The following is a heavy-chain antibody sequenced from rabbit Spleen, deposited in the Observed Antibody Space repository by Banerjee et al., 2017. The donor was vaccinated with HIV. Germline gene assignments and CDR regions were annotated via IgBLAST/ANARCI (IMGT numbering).Heavy chain of an antibody. CDR3: ARGGGL. CDR2: IDPVFGSA. V-gene: IGHV1S7*01. J-gene: IGHJ6*01. CDR1: GFSFSGGYY. Sequence: QQLVESGGGLVKPGASLTLTCKASGFSFSGGYYISWVRQAPGKGLEWIGYIDPVFGSAYYASWVNGRFSISRENTQNTVSLQLNSLTAADTATYFCARGGGLWGPGTLVTVS.